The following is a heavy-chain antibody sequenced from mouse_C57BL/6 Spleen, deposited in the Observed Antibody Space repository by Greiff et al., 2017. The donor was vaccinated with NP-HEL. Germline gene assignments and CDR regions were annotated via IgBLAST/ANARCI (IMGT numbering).Heavy chain of an antibody. CDR1: GYTFTSYW. CDR3: ARGADYYGSSYRFAY. D-gene: IGHD1-1*01. V-gene: IGHV1-50*01. J-gene: IGHJ3*01. Sequence: QVQLQQPGAELVKPGASVKLSCKASGYTFTSYWMQWVKQRPGQGLEWIGEIDPSDSYTNYNQKFKGKATLTVDTSSRTAYMQLSSLTSEDAAVYDCARGADYYGSSYRFAYWGQGTLVTVSA. CDR2: IDPSDSYT.